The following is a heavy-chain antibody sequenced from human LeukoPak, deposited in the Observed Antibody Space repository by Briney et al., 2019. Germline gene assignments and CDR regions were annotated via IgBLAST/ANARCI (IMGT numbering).Heavy chain of an antibody. CDR1: GFTFSSYW. CDR2: INSDGSTT. D-gene: IGHD1-26*01. Sequence: QPGGSLRLSCAASGFTFSSYWMHWVRQAPGKGLVWVSRINSDGSTTSYADSVRGRFTISRDNAKNTLYLQMNNLRAEDTAVYSCVKYIGSYHGFDYWGQGTLVTVSS. J-gene: IGHJ4*02. CDR3: VKYIGSYHGFDY. V-gene: IGHV3-74*01.